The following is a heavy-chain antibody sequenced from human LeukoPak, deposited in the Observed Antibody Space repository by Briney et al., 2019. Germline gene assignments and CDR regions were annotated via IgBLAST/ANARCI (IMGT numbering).Heavy chain of an antibody. CDR2: ISSSSTFT. Sequence: KPGGSLRLSCTASGFTFSGFNIHWVRQAPGRGLEWVSCISSSSTFTYYAGSVKGRFTISRDNAKNSVYLQMNSLRAEDTAVYYCARDGSSSWYYYWGQGTLVTVSS. CDR3: ARDGSSSWYYY. CDR1: GFTFSGFN. D-gene: IGHD6-13*01. J-gene: IGHJ4*02. V-gene: IGHV3-21*01.